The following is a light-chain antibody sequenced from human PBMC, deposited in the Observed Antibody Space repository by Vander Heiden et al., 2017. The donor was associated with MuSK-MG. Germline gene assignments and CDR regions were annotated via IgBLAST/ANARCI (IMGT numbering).Light chain of an antibody. V-gene: IGKV3-20*01. CDR2: GAS. CDR1: QSVSSSY. Sequence: IVLTQSPGTLSLSPGERATLSCRASQSVSSSYLAWYQQKPGQAPRLLIYGASSRATGIPDRFSGSGAGTDFTLTISRLEPEDFVVYYCQQYGSAPPAWTFGQGTKVEIK. J-gene: IGKJ1*01. CDR3: QQYGSAPPAWT.